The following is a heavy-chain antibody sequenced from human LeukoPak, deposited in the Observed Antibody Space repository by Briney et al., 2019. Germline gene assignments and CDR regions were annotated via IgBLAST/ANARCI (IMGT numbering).Heavy chain of an antibody. Sequence: SETLSLTCTVSGYSISSGYYWGWIRQPPGKGLEWIGSIYHSGSTYYNPSLKSRVTISVDTSKNQFSLKLSSVTAADTAVYYCARVVGATLRVVDYWGQGTLVTVSS. CDR3: ARVVGATLRVVDY. D-gene: IGHD1-26*01. J-gene: IGHJ4*02. CDR2: IYHSGST. V-gene: IGHV4-38-2*02. CDR1: GYSISSGYY.